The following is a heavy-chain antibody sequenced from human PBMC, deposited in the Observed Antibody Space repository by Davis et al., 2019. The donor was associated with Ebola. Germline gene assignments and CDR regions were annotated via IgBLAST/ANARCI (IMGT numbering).Heavy chain of an antibody. CDR1: GFTFENYA. Sequence: GGSLRLSCTASGFTFENYAMSWVRQAPGKGLEWVSGISGSGGSANYPDSVKGRFTISRDNSKNTLYLQMNSLRAEDTAVYYCAKDGVVVIGADFDYWGQGTLVTVSS. J-gene: IGHJ4*02. CDR3: AKDGVVVIGADFDY. D-gene: IGHD3-22*01. CDR2: ISGSGGSA. V-gene: IGHV3-23*01.